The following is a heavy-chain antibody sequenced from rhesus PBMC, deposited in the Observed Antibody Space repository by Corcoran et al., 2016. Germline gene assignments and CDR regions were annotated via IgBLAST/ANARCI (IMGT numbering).Heavy chain of an antibody. Sequence: QVQLQESGPAVVKPSETLSLTCAVSGGSLSSSNWWSWIRQSPGEGLEWIGELYGKGGATEHNPPHKSRTAISIGTSKNQFSRKLSSGTAADTAVYYCATAARLFDYWGQGVLVTVSS. CDR3: ATAARLFDY. V-gene: IGHV4-93*02. D-gene: IGHD6-25*01. CDR1: GGSLSSSNW. CDR2: LYGKGGAT. J-gene: IGHJ4*01.